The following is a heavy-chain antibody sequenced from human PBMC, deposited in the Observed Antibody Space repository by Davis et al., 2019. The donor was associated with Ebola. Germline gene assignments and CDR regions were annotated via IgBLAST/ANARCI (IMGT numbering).Heavy chain of an antibody. Sequence: ASVKVSCKASGYTFTSYAMHWVRQAPGQGLEWMGWINPNSGGTNYAQKFQGWVTMTRDTSISTAYMELSRLRSDDTAVYYCARDLVPAAIGGYYYGMDVWGQGTTVTVSS. D-gene: IGHD2-2*01. CDR3: ARDLVPAAIGGYYYGMDV. CDR2: INPNSGGT. J-gene: IGHJ6*02. CDR1: GYTFTSYA. V-gene: IGHV1-2*04.